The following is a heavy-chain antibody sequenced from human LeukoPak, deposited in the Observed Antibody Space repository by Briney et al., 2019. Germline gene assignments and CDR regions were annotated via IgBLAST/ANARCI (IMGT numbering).Heavy chain of an antibody. V-gene: IGHV3-53*01. CDR1: GFIFNNYA. D-gene: IGHD1-7*01. Sequence: GGSLRLSCAGSGFIFNNYAMHWVRQPPGKGLEWVSGIYSGGSTYYADSVKGRFTISRDNSKNTLYLQMNSLRAEDTAVYYCARGNWNYVQRWFDPWGQGTLVTVSS. J-gene: IGHJ5*02. CDR3: ARGNWNYVQRWFDP. CDR2: IYSGGST.